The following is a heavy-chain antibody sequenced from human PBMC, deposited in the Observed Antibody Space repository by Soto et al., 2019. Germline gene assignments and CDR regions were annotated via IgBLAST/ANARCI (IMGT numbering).Heavy chain of an antibody. Sequence: LSLTCTVSGDSVSSGSYYWTWVRQPPGKGLEWIGYIYYSGSTNYNPSLQSRVTISVDTSKNQFSLKLTSVTAADTAFYYCARDTRGYSRAFDYWGQGTLVTVSS. J-gene: IGHJ4*02. D-gene: IGHD5-18*01. CDR2: IYYSGST. CDR3: ARDTRGYSRAFDY. V-gene: IGHV4-61*01. CDR1: GDSVSSGSYY.